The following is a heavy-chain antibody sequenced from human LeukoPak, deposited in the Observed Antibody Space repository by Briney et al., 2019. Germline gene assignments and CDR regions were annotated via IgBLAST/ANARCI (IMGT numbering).Heavy chain of an antibody. CDR2: IRYDGSNK. Sequence: PGGSLRLSCSASGFTFSSYGMHWVRQAPGKGLEWVAFIRYDGSNKYYADSVKGRFTISRDNSKNTLYLQMNSLRAEDTAVYYCAKPHIVVVPAAPDYWGQGTLVTVSS. J-gene: IGHJ4*02. CDR1: GFTFSSYG. V-gene: IGHV3-30*02. CDR3: AKPHIVVVPAAPDY. D-gene: IGHD2-2*01.